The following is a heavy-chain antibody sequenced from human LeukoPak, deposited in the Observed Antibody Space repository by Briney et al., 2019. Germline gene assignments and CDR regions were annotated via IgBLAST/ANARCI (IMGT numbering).Heavy chain of an antibody. CDR1: GYTFTNFD. V-gene: IGHV1-8*03. D-gene: IGHD4-11*01. CDR2: MNPNTGNA. CDR3: ARVGYSNSYDY. J-gene: IGHJ4*02. Sequence: ASMKVSCKASGYTFTNFDINWVRQATGQGLEWMGWMNPNTGNAGYAQKFQDRVTITWDASIRTAYMDLSSLGSEDTAVYYCARVGYSNSYDYWGQGTLVTVSS.